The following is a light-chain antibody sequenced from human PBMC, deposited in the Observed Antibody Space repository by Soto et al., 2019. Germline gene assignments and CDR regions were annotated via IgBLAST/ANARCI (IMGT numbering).Light chain of an antibody. CDR2: LGD. CDR1: TSNIGTFY. J-gene: IGLJ1*01. CDR3: AAWDDNLNAYV. V-gene: IGLV1-47*02. Sequence: QSVLTQPPSASSTPGHTVTLSCSGSTSNIGTFYVYWYQHLPGTAPKLLIYLGDQRASGVSDRFSGSKSGTSASLAINGLRSDDEADYYCAAWDDNLNAYVFGSGTKLTVL.